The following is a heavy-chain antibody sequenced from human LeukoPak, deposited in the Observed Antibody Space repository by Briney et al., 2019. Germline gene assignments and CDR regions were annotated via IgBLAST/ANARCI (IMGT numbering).Heavy chain of an antibody. CDR1: RYTFTSYG. D-gene: IGHD3-22*01. J-gene: IGHJ3*02. CDR3: ARVGNYYDSSGYYYVQNAFDI. Sequence: ASVKVSCKASRYTFTSYGISWVRQAPGQGLEWMGWISAYNGNTNYAQKLQGRVSMTTDTSTSTAYMELSSLRSDDTAVYYCARVGNYYDSSGYYYVQNAFDIWGQGTMVTVSS. V-gene: IGHV1-18*01. CDR2: ISAYNGNT.